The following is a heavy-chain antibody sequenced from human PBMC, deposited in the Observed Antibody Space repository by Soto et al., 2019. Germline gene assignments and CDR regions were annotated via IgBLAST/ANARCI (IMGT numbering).Heavy chain of an antibody. J-gene: IGHJ4*02. CDR3: TNLADY. V-gene: IGHV3-73*01. CDR2: IRTKAQSYAT. Sequence: HPGGSLRLSWVASGFTFSDSNIHWVRQASGKGFEWVGHIRTKAQSYATAYSASVKGRFTISRDDSKNTAYLQMNSLKTEDTAVYYCTNLADYWGQGTLVTVSS. CDR1: GFTFSDSN.